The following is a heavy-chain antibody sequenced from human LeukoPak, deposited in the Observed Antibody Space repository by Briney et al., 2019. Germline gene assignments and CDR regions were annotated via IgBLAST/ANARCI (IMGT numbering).Heavy chain of an antibody. CDR2: ICGSWGST. CDR1: GFTFSSYA. D-gene: IGHD1-26*01. Sequence: HTGGSLRLSCAASGFTFSSYAMSWVRQAPGKGLEWVSAICGSWGSTYYADSVKGRFTISRDNSKNTLYLQMNSLRAEDTAVYYCAKVGGPIVGATKQFDYWGQGTLVTVSS. J-gene: IGHJ4*02. V-gene: IGHV3-23*01. CDR3: AKVGGPIVGATKQFDY.